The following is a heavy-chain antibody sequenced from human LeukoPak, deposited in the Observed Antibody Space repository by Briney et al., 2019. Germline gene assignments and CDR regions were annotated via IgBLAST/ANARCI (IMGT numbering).Heavy chain of an antibody. V-gene: IGHV4-59*01. D-gene: IGHD6-13*01. CDR1: GGSISSYY. Sequence: SETLSLTCTVSGGSISSYYWSWIRQPPGKGLEWIGYIYYSGSTNYNPSLKSRVTISVDTSKNQFSLKLSSVTAADTAVYYCARGGSSWYEFDPWGQGTLVTVSS. J-gene: IGHJ5*02. CDR2: IYYSGST. CDR3: ARGGSSWYEFDP.